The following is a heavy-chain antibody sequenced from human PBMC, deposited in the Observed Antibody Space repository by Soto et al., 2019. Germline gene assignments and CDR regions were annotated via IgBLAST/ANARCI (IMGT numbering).Heavy chain of an antibody. CDR2: ISYDGSNK. J-gene: IGHJ5*02. CDR3: ARGGYCSSTSCYKSWFDP. CDR1: GFTFSSYA. D-gene: IGHD2-2*02. Sequence: GGSLRLSCAASGFTFSSYAMHWVRQAPGKGLEWVAVISYDGSNKYYADSVKGRFTISRDNSKNTLYLQMNSLRAEDTAVCYCARGGYCSSTSCYKSWFDPWGQGTLVTVSS. V-gene: IGHV3-30-3*01.